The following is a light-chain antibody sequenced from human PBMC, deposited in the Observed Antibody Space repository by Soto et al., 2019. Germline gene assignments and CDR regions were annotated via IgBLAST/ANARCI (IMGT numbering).Light chain of an antibody. J-gene: IGKJ4*01. CDR2: GAS. CDR3: QQYDNWPPT. CDR1: QSIGSN. Sequence: EIVMTQSPATLSVSPGERATLSCRASQSIGSNLAWYQQRPGRGPRLLIYGASTRATGIPARFRGSGSGTESPLPTKGLESEDFVVYYGQQYDNWPPTFGGGVKVEIK. V-gene: IGKV3-15*01.